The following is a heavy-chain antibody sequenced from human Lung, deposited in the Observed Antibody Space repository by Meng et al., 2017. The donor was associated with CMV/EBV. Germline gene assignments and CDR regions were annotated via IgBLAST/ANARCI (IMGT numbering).Heavy chain of an antibody. D-gene: IGHD6-19*01. CDR1: GGSISSSNW. Sequence: VWRQGSGPVLVKPSGTLSLTCAVSGGSISSSNWWSWVRQPPGKGLEWIGEIYHSGSTNYNPSLKSRVTISVDKSKNQFSLKLSSVTAADTAVYYCASFPPPGKQWLVTDYWGQGTLVTVSS. CDR3: ASFPPPGKQWLVTDY. V-gene: IGHV4-4*02. CDR2: IYHSGST. J-gene: IGHJ4*02.